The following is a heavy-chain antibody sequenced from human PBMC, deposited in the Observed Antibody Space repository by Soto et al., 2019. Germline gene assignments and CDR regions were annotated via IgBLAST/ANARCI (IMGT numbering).Heavy chain of an antibody. D-gene: IGHD2-2*01. CDR1: GRNVRGYY. J-gene: IGHJ4*02. Sequence: SLLQSRPNTVTGRNVRGYYWVWLRPPPGKGVEWIGYTYFSGSPNYNPSLKSRVAISVDTSKNEFSLKLTSMTAADTAGYYCARDPENSSTWYCDKRAEGTLLSVS. V-gene: IGHV4-59*02. CDR3: ARDPENSSTWYCDK. CDR2: TYFSGSP.